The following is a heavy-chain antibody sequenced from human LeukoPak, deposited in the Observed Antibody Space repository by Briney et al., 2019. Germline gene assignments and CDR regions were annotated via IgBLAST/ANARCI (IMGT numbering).Heavy chain of an antibody. D-gene: IGHD3-10*01. J-gene: IGHJ6*02. V-gene: IGHV4-34*01. CDR3: ARRLRITMIRGENYYGMDL. Sequence: PSETLSLTCAVYGGSFSGYYWGWIRQPPGKGLEWIGTIDYSENTYYNPSLKSRVTISVDTSKNQFSLRLSSVTAADTAVYYCARRLRITMIRGENYYGMDLWGQGTTVTVSS. CDR1: GGSFSGYY. CDR2: IDYSENT.